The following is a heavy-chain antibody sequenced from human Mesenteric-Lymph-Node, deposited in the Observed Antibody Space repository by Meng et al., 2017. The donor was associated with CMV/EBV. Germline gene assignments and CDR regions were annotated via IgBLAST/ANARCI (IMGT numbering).Heavy chain of an antibody. CDR1: GFTFSSYG. Sequence: GGSLRLSCAASGFTFSSYGMHWVRQAPGKGLEWVAFIRYDGSNKYYADSVKGRFTISRDNSKNTLFLQMNSLRADDTAVYYCARGTGPSWDYWGQGTLVTVSS. D-gene: IGHD3-10*01. V-gene: IGHV3-30*02. CDR2: IRYDGSNK. CDR3: ARGTGPSWDY. J-gene: IGHJ4*02.